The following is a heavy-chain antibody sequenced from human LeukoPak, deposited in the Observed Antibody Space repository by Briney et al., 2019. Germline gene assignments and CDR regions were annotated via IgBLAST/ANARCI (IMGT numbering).Heavy chain of an antibody. CDR1: GFTFSSYA. J-gene: IGHJ3*01. CDR3: VQEGPRGLAFDV. CDR2: ISGSGGST. Sequence: PGGSLRLSCAASGFTFSSYAMSWVRQAPGKGLEWVSAISGSGGSTYYADFVKGRFAISRDNSKNTLYLQMNSLRAEDSALYYCVQEGPRGLAFDVWGQGTRVTVSS. V-gene: IGHV3-23*01.